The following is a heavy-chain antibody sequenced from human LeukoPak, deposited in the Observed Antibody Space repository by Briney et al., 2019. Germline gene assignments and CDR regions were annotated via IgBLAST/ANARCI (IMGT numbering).Heavy chain of an antibody. Sequence: GGSLRLSCAASGFTFDGYAMHWVRQAPGKGLEWVAGISWNSGSIGYADTVKGRFTISRDNAKNCLYLQLNSLRAEDAALYYCAKCSRGGDCYDYDAFDIWGQGTMATASS. D-gene: IGHD2-21*02. J-gene: IGHJ3*02. CDR3: AKCSRGGDCYDYDAFDI. CDR1: GFTFDGYA. CDR2: ISWNSGSI. V-gene: IGHV3-9*01.